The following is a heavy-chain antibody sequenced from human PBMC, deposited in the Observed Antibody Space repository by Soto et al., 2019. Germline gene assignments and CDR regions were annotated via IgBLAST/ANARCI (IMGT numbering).Heavy chain of an antibody. Sequence: SETLALTCTVSGGSIGSGGYYWSWIRQHPGKGLEWIGYIYYSGSTYYNPSLKSRVTISVDTSKNQFSLKLSSVTAADTAVYYCARTSYDSSGTAADPWGQGTLVTVSS. D-gene: IGHD3-22*01. CDR1: GGSIGSGGYY. J-gene: IGHJ5*02. CDR3: ARTSYDSSGTAADP. V-gene: IGHV4-31*03. CDR2: IYYSGST.